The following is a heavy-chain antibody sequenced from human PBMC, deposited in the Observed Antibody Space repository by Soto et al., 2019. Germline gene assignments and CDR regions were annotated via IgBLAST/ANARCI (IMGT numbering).Heavy chain of an antibody. J-gene: IGHJ5*02. CDR2: IYYSGST. Sequence: SETLSLTCTVSGGSISSGGYYWSWIRQHPGKGLEWIGYIYYSGSTYYNPSLKSRVTISVDTSKNQFSLKLSSVTAADTAVYYCARYGVYDILTGPSPNWFDPWGQGTLVTVS. CDR3: ARYGVYDILTGPSPNWFDP. CDR1: GGSISSGGYY. D-gene: IGHD3-9*01. V-gene: IGHV4-31*03.